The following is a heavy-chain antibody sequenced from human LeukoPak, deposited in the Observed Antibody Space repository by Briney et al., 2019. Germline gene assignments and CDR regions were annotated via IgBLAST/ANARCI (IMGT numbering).Heavy chain of an antibody. CDR1: GFTFSSYW. V-gene: IGHV3-74*01. CDR2: INTDGTST. CDR3: ARGSADPY. D-gene: IGHD1-26*01. Sequence: QPGGSLRLSCAASGFTFSSYWMHWFRQAPGKGLVWVSQINTDGTSTTYADSVKGRFTISRRNAKNTLYLQMNSLRAEDTAVYYCARGSADPYWGQGTLDTVSS. J-gene: IGHJ4*02.